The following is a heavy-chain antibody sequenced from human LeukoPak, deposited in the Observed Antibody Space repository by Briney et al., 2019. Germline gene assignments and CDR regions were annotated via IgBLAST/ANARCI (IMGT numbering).Heavy chain of an antibody. CDR1: GFTFSNYA. J-gene: IGHJ4*01. V-gene: IGHV3-30-3*01. CDR2: VSFDGSKK. Sequence: PGRSRRLSCAASGFTFSNYAIHWVRQAPGKGLDWVAVVSFDGSKKYYADSVKGRFTISRDNSKNTLYLQMNTLRPDDTAVYYCTRAKGGPFDYWGQGTLVSVPS. CDR3: TRAKGGPFDY. D-gene: IGHD3-16*01.